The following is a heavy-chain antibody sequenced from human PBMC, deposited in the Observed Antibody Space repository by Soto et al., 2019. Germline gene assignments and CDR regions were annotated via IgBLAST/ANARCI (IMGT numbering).Heavy chain of an antibody. V-gene: IGHV1-69*13. D-gene: IGHD6-19*01. CDR3: ASRSSGWPDYYYGMDV. CDR2: IIPIFGTA. CDR1: GCSFSSYA. J-gene: IGHJ6*02. Sequence: SVKVSCKASGCSFSSYAISWVRQAPGQGLEWMGGIIPIFGTANYAQKFQGRVTITADESTSTAYMELSSLRSEDTAVYYCASRSSGWPDYYYGMDVWGQGTTVTVSS.